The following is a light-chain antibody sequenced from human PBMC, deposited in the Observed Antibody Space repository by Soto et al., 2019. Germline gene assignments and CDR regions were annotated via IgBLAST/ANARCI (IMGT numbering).Light chain of an antibody. CDR2: KAS. CDR3: QHYNSYSEA. V-gene: IGKV1-5*03. CDR1: QTISSW. J-gene: IGKJ1*01. Sequence: DIQMTQSPSTLSGSVGDRVTITCRASQTISSWLAWYQQKPGKAPKLLIYKASTLKSGVPSRFSGSGSGTDFTLTISSLQPDDFATYYCQHYNSYSEAFGQGTKVE.